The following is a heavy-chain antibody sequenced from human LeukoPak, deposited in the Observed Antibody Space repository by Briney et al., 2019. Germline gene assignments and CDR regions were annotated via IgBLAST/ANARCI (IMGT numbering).Heavy chain of an antibody. Sequence: GGSLRLFCVGSEFTFGSYAMTWGRLAPGKGLGVVSSLKGNGAYANYADSVRGRFTTSRDNSKNTLYLQMNSLRAEDTAVYYCGRDPNGDYVGAFEFWGRGTLVTVSS. CDR3: GRDPNGDYVGAFEF. J-gene: IGHJ3*01. D-gene: IGHD4-17*01. CDR2: LKGNGAYA. V-gene: IGHV3-23*01. CDR1: EFTFGSYA.